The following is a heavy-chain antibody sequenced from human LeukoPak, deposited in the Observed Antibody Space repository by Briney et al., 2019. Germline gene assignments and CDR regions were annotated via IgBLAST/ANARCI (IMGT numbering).Heavy chain of an antibody. D-gene: IGHD4-11*01. CDR2: ISGSGGST. CDR1: GFTFSSYA. CDR3: AKDRVYDYGNPGLFDY. V-gene: IGHV3-23*01. J-gene: IGHJ4*02. Sequence: GGSLRLSCAASGFTFSSYAMSWVRQAPGKGLEWVSAISGSGGSTYYADSVKGRFTISRDNSKNTLYLQMNSLRAEDTAVYYCAKDRVYDYGNPGLFDYWGQGTLVTVSS.